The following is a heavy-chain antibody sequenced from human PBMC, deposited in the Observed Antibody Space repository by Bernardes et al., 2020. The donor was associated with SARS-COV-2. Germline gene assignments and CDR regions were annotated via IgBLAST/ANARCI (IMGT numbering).Heavy chain of an antibody. CDR3: ARSNRVTRSRGSWFDP. Sequence: SETLSLTCTVSGVSISISNVYWAWIRQSPGKGLDWIVNVYHTGSTYYNPSLKSRVTLSVDTSTNQFSLKVSSVTAADTALYYCARSNRVTRSRGSWFDPWGQGILVYVSS. CDR2: VYHTGST. CDR1: GVSISISNVY. J-gene: IGHJ5*02. V-gene: IGHV4-39*01. D-gene: IGHD2-21*02.